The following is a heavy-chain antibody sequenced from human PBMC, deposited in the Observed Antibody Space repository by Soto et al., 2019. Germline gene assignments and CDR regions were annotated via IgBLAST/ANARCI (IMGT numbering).Heavy chain of an antibody. D-gene: IGHD6-6*01. J-gene: IGHJ5*02. CDR3: ARVSSSSFWFDP. V-gene: IGHV1-2*02. Sequence: ASVKVCCKASGYSFTNNYVSWVRQAPGQGLEWMGWINPNNGGTNYAQKFQGRVTMTRDTSISTAYMELSRLRSDDTAVYYCARVSSSSFWFDPWGQGTLVTVSS. CDR1: GYSFTNNY. CDR2: INPNNGGT.